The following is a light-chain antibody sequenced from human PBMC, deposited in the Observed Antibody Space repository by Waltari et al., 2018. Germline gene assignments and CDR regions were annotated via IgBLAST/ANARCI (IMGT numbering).Light chain of an antibody. CDR2: AAS. V-gene: IGKV1-39*02. Sequence: DVQMTQSPSSLSASVGERVTITCRASQNINNYLNWYQQKPGKAPTLLIYAASTLQNGVPSRFSGSGSGTDFTLTISDTQPADEADYFCQTWDSNTDVFFGGGT. J-gene: IGKJ4*01. CDR1: QNINNY. CDR3: QTWDSNTDVF.